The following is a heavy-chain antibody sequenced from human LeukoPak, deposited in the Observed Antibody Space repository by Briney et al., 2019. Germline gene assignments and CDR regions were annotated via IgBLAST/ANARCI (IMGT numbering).Heavy chain of an antibody. CDR3: ARAPQYSSGWYILNWFDP. J-gene: IGHJ5*02. Sequence: PSETLSLTCTVSGGSISSYYWSWIRQAPGKGLEWIGYIYYSGSTNYNPSLKSRVIISVDTSKNQFSLKLSSVTAADTAVYYCARAPQYSSGWYILNWFDPWGQGTLVTVSS. CDR1: GGSISSYY. CDR2: IYYSGST. D-gene: IGHD6-19*01. V-gene: IGHV4-59*12.